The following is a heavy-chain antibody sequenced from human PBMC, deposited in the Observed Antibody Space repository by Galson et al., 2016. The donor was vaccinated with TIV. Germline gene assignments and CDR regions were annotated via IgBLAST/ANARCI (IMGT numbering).Heavy chain of an antibody. CDR1: GFTFSNAW. CDR2: IKSETDGGTT. D-gene: IGHD2-2*01. Sequence: SLRLSCAASGFTFSNAWMSWVRQAPGKGLEWVGRIKSETDGGTTDYAAPVKGRFTISRDDSKNTLYLQMNTLKTEDTAVYYCHCSSTSCYVRGFDPWGQGTLVTVSS. V-gene: IGHV3-15*01. CDR3: HCSSTSCYVRGFDP. J-gene: IGHJ5*02.